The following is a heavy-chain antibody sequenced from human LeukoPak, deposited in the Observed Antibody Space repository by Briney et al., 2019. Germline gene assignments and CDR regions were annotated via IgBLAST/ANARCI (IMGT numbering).Heavy chain of an antibody. J-gene: IGHJ4*02. Sequence: ASVKVSCKASGYTFTSYGISWVRQAPGQGLEWMGWISAYNGNTNYAQKLQGRVTMATDTSTSTAYMELRSLRSDDSAVYYCAGLSSSSGCDYWGQGTLVTVSS. D-gene: IGHD6-19*01. CDR1: GYTFTSYG. V-gene: IGHV1-18*01. CDR3: AGLSSSSGCDY. CDR2: ISAYNGNT.